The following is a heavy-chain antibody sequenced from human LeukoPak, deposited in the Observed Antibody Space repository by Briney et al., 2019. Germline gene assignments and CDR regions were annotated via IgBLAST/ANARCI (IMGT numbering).Heavy chain of an antibody. D-gene: IGHD3-22*01. Sequence: GGSLRLSCAASGFTFSSYEMNWVRQAPAKGLEWVSYISSSSSIIYYADSVKGRSTISRDNAKNSLYLQMNSLRAEDTALYYCAKEKVDSSGYYLDYWGQGTLVTVSS. CDR2: ISSSSSII. CDR1: GFTFSSYE. J-gene: IGHJ4*02. V-gene: IGHV3-48*03. CDR3: AKEKVDSSGYYLDY.